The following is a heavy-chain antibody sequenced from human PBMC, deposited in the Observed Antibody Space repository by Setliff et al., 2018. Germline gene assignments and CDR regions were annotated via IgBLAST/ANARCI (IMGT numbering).Heavy chain of an antibody. D-gene: IGHD3-22*01. CDR1: GYSISNGFY. CDR2: LFDGGSA. Sequence: SETLSLTCAVSGYSISNGFYWGWLRQSPVKGLEWIGSLFDGGSAYYSPSLKSRASISLDASKNQFALKLTSATAADTAVYYCARDPHYDPTYSLPGHAFDFWGQGIMVTVSS. J-gene: IGHJ3*01. CDR3: ARDPHYDPTYSLPGHAFDF. V-gene: IGHV4-38-2*02.